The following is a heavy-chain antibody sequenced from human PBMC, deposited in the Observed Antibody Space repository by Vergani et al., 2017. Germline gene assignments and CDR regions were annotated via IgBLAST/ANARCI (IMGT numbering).Heavy chain of an antibody. CDR2: ISASSRSI. J-gene: IGHJ4*02. CDR3: AKWLMSGVGAFDS. CDR1: GFTVSSYS. Sequence: EVQLLESGGGFVPPGGSLRLSCEASGFTVSSYSITWIRQAPGKGLEWVSYISASSRSIYYADSVKGRFTISRDNAKNSLSLQMSSLRAEDTAVYYCAKWLMSGVGAFDSWGQGALVTVSA. D-gene: IGHD2-8*01. V-gene: IGHV3-48*01.